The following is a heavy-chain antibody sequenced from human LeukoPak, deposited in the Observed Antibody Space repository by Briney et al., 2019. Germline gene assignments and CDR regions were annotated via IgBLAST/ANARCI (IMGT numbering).Heavy chain of an antibody. V-gene: IGHV4-59*01. J-gene: IGHJ4*02. CDR1: GGSISSYY. D-gene: IGHD5-18*01. CDR3: ARVRGYSYGRDYFGY. CDR2: IYYSGST. Sequence: SETLSLTCTVSGGSISSYYWSWIRQPPGKGLEWIGYIYYSGSTNYNPSLKSRVTISVDTSKNQFSLKLSSVTAADTAVYYCARVRGYSYGRDYFGYWGQGTLVTVSS.